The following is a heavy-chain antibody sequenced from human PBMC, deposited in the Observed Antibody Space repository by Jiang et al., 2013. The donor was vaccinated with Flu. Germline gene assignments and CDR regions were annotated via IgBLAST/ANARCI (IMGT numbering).Heavy chain of an antibody. CDR2: IYHSGST. CDR3: ARDQLEIWGITMGHAFDI. Sequence: LLKPSETLSPTCTVSGYSISSGYYWGWIRQPPGKGLEWIGSIYHSGSTYYNPSLKSRVTISVDTSKNQFSLKLSSVTAADTAVYYCARDQLEIWGITMGHAFDIWGQGTMVTVSS. V-gene: IGHV4-38-2*02. CDR1: GYSISSGYY. J-gene: IGHJ3*02. D-gene: IGHD3-10*01.